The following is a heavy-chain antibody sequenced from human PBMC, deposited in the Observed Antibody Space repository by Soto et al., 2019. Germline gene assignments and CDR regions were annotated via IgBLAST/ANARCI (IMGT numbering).Heavy chain of an antibody. CDR3: ARVMVITTLVVNWFDP. Sequence: QVQLVQSGAEVKKPGASVKVSCKASGYTFTSYGISWVRQAPGQGLEWMGWISAYNGNTNYAQKLQGRVTMTTDASTSTAYMEMRSLRSDDTAVYYCARVMVITTLVVNWFDPWGQGTLVTVSS. CDR1: GYTFTSYG. D-gene: IGHD3-22*01. J-gene: IGHJ5*02. CDR2: ISAYNGNT. V-gene: IGHV1-18*01.